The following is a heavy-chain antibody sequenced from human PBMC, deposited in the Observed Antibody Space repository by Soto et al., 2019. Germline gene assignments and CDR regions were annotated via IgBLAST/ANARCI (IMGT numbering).Heavy chain of an antibody. J-gene: IGHJ6*02. CDR3: ARGAIDYYFGMDV. CDR2: IYSSGST. CDR1: GGFINSHF. Sequence: TSETLSLTCTVSGGFINSHFWSWIRQPPGKGLEWIGYIYSSGSTKYNPSLKSRLTISVDASKSQFSLKLTSVTTADTAVYYCARGAIDYYFGMDVWGQGTTVTV. V-gene: IGHV4-59*11.